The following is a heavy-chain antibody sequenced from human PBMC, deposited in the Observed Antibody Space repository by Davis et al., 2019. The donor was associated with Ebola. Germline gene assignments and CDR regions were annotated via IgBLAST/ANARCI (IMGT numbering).Heavy chain of an antibody. Sequence: GESLKISCAASGFTFSGSAMHWVRQASGKGLEWVGRIRSKANSYATAYAASVKGRFTISRDDSKNTAYLQMNSLKTEDTAVYYCTRGDYGGRDYWGQGTLVTVSS. CDR1: GFTFSGSA. V-gene: IGHV3-73*01. CDR2: IRSKANSYAT. D-gene: IGHD4-23*01. J-gene: IGHJ4*02. CDR3: TRGDYGGRDY.